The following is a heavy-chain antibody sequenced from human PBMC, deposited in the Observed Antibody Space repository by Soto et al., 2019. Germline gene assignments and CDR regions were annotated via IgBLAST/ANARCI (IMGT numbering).Heavy chain of an antibody. V-gene: IGHV1-18*04. CDR2: ISAYNGNT. J-gene: IGHJ6*02. D-gene: IGHD3-10*01. CDR3: ARELLWFGESPLDYYYYGMDV. CDR1: GYTFTSYG. Sequence: ASVKVSCKASGYTFTSYGISWVRQAPGQGLEWMGWISAYNGNTNYAQRLQGRVTMTTDTSTSTAYMELRSLRSDDTAVYYCARELLWFGESPLDYYYYGMDVWGQGTTVTVSS.